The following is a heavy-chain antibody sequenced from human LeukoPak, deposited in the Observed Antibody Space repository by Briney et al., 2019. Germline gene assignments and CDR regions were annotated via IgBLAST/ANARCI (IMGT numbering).Heavy chain of an antibody. CDR2: IYTSGST. Sequence: SETLSLTCTASGGSISSYYWSWIRQPAGKGLEWIGRIYTSGSTNYNPSLKSRVTMSVDTSKNQFSLKLSSVTAADTAVYYCARQTNSWGSYYYYYYMDVWGKGTTVTVSS. CDR3: ARQTNSWGSYYYYYYMDV. D-gene: IGHD6-13*01. V-gene: IGHV4-4*07. J-gene: IGHJ6*03. CDR1: GGSISSYY.